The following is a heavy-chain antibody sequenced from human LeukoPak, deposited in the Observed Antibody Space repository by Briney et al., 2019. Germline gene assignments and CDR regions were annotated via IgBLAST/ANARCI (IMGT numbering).Heavy chain of an antibody. D-gene: IGHD4-17*01. CDR3: AKDYRDYGDFVDH. CDR1: GFNFDDYA. V-gene: IGHV3-9*01. Sequence: GGSLRLSCAASGFNFDDYAMHWVRLAPEKGLEWVSYISWNSANTGYADSVRGRFTISRDNAKSSLYLQMNSLRAEDTALYYCAKDYRDYGDFVDHWGQGTLVTVSS. J-gene: IGHJ4*02. CDR2: ISWNSANT.